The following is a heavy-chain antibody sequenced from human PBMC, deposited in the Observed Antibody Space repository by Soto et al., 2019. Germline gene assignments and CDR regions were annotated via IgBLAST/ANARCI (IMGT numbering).Heavy chain of an antibody. V-gene: IGHV4-30-4*01. CDR3: ARFSNYYGSGLDY. CDR1: GGSISSGDYY. D-gene: IGHD3-10*01. Sequence: LSLTCTVSGGSISSGDYYWSWIRQPPGKGLEWIGYIYYSGSTYYNPSLKSRVTISVDTSKNQFSLKLSSVTAADTAVYYCARFSNYYGSGLDYWGQGTLVTVSS. CDR2: IYYSGST. J-gene: IGHJ4*02.